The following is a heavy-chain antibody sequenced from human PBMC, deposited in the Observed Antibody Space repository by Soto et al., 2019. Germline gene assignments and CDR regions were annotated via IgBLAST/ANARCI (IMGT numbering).Heavy chain of an antibody. J-gene: IGHJ4*02. Sequence: QVQLVQSGAEVKKPGSSVKVSCKASGGTFSSYAISWVRQAPGQGLEWMGGIIPIFGTANYAQKFQGRVTITADESTSTAYMELSSLRAEDTSVYYCARSDYHYGIAAALDYWGQGTLVTVSS. V-gene: IGHV1-69*12. CDR3: ARSDYHYGIAAALDY. CDR2: IIPIFGTA. CDR1: GGTFSSYA. D-gene: IGHD6-13*01.